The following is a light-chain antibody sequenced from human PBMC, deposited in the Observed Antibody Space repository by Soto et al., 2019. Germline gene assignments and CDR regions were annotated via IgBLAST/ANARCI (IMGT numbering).Light chain of an antibody. J-gene: IGLJ1*01. CDR1: SSDVGGYNY. CDR2: HVS. V-gene: IGLV2-14*01. CDR3: YSYTTSSTYV. Sequence: QSVLTQPVSVSGSPGQSITISCTGTSSDVGGYNYVSWYQQHPAKVPKLMIYHVSNRPSGVSDRFSGSKSGNTASLTISGLQAENEGDYYCYSYTTSSTYVFGTGTQLTVL.